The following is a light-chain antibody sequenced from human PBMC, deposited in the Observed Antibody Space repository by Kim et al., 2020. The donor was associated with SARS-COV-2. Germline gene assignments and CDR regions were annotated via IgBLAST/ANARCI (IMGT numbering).Light chain of an antibody. J-gene: IGLJ2*01. CDR2: GKD. CDR3: NSRDSNDNVV. V-gene: IGLV3-19*01. Sequence: VALGQTVRITCQGGDRRSYYATWYQQKPGQAPILVIYGKDNRPSGIPDRFSGASSGNTASLTITGTQAGDEADYYCNSRDSNDNVVFGGGTKLTVL. CDR1: DRRSYY.